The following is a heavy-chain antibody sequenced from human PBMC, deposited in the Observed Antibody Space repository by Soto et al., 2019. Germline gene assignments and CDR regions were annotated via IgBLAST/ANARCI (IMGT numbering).Heavy chain of an antibody. CDR2: IYYSGST. CDR1: CCSLRRGGYY. CDR3: ARTKKRVIAAPNQNYYGMDV. D-gene: IGHD6-6*01. J-gene: IGHJ6*02. Sequence: NPSPPPPLSCCSLRRGGYYWSWVRPHPGKGLGWIGYIYYSGSTYYNPSLKSRVTISVDTSKNQFSLKLSSVTAADTAVYYCARTKKRVIAAPNQNYYGMDVWGQGTTVTVSS. V-gene: IGHV4-31*03.